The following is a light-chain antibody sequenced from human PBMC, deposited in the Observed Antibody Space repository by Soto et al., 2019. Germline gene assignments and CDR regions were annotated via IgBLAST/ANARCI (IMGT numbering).Light chain of an antibody. J-gene: IGLJ1*01. CDR3: AAWDDSLNGYV. CDR1: SSNIGSNT. V-gene: IGLV1-44*01. Sequence: QSVLTQPPSASGTPGQRVTISCSGSSSNIGSNTVNWYQQLPGTAPKLLIYSHNQRPSGVPDRFSGYQSGTSASLAISGLQSEDESDYYCAAWDDSLNGYVFGTGTKVTVL. CDR2: SHN.